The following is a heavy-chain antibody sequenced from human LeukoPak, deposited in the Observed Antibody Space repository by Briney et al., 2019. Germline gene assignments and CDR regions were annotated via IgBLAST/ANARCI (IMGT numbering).Heavy chain of an antibody. Sequence: GGSLRLSCAASGFTFSSYEMNWVRQAPGKGLEWVSYISSSGSTIYYADSVKGRFTISRDNAKNSLYLQRNSLRAEDTAVYYCARDRKVVAARYYVVGAFDIWGQGTMVTVSS. D-gene: IGHD2-15*01. CDR3: ARDRKVVAARYYVVGAFDI. V-gene: IGHV3-48*03. CDR1: GFTFSSYE. CDR2: ISSSGSTI. J-gene: IGHJ3*02.